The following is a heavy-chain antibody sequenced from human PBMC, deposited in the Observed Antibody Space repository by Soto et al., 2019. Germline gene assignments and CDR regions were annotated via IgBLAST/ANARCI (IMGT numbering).Heavy chain of an antibody. CDR3: ARSGPSITIFGVVKEADY. Sequence: QLQLQESGPGLVKPSETLSLTCTVSGGSISSSSYYWGWIRQPSGKGLEWIGSIYYSGSTYYNPSLKSRVTISVDTSKNQFSLKLSSVTAADTAVYYCARSGPSITIFGVVKEADYWGQGTLVTVSS. CDR1: GGSISSSSYY. CDR2: IYYSGST. V-gene: IGHV4-39*01. J-gene: IGHJ4*02. D-gene: IGHD3-3*01.